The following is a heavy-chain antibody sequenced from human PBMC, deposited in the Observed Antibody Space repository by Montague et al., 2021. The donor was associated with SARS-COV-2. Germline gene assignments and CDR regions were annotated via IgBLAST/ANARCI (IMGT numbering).Heavy chain of an antibody. Sequence: SETLSLTCAVYGGSFSGYYWSWIRQPPGKGLEWIGVISHSGSTNYDPSFKSGVTTSIVTSKSQFSLKLSSVNAADTAVYYCGRFAQRLLFIASYYGMDVWGQGTTVTVSS. CDR3: GRFAQRLLFIASYYGMDV. CDR2: ISHSGST. J-gene: IGHJ6*02. CDR1: GGSFSGYY. V-gene: IGHV4-34*01. D-gene: IGHD2-2*01.